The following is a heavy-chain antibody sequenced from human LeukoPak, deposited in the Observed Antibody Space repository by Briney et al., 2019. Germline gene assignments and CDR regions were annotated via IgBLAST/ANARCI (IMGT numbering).Heavy chain of an antibody. D-gene: IGHD6-19*01. Sequence: GGSLRLSCAASGFTFSSYSMNWVRQAPGKGLEWVSYISSSSTIYYADSVKGRFTISRDNAKNSLYLQMNSLRAEDTAVYYCARDRQRLVRRFDAFDIWGQGTMVTVSS. CDR1: GFTFSSYS. CDR3: ARDRQRLVRRFDAFDI. CDR2: ISSSSTI. J-gene: IGHJ3*02. V-gene: IGHV3-48*01.